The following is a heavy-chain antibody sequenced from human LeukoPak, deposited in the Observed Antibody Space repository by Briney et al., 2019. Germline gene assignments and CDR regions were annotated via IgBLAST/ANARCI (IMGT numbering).Heavy chain of an antibody. CDR1: GGSFSGYY. CDR3: AREGYCSGGTCYGWIPIDY. V-gene: IGHV4-34*01. Sequence: SETLSLTCAVYGGSFSGYYWSWIRQPPGKGLEWIGEINHSGSTNYNPSLKSRVTISVGTSNNQFSLKLNSVTAADTAVYYCAREGYCSGGTCYGWIPIDYWGQGTLVTVSS. J-gene: IGHJ4*02. CDR2: INHSGST. D-gene: IGHD2-15*01.